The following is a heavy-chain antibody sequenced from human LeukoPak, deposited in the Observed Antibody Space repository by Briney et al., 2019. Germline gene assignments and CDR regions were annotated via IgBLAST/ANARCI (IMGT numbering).Heavy chain of an antibody. CDR1: GFSFSSHG. Sequence: GRSRRLSCAASGFSFSSHGMHWVRQAPGKGLEWVAIIWDDGSQQYYADSVKGRFTISRDDSKNTLYLQMNSLRAEDTAVYYCARVRGAAAAGNFYFDYWGQGTLVTVSS. CDR2: IWDDGSQQ. V-gene: IGHV3-33*01. J-gene: IGHJ4*02. D-gene: IGHD6-13*01. CDR3: ARVRGAAAAGNFYFDY.